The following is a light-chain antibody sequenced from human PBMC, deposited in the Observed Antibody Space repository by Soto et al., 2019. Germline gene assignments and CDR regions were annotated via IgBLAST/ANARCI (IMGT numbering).Light chain of an antibody. CDR1: QSVFSNSNNKNY. V-gene: IGKV4-1*01. CDR2: AAS. J-gene: IGKJ1*01. Sequence: DIVMTQSADSLAVSLGERATINCKSSQSVFSNSNNKNYLAWYQQKPGKAPKLLIYAASSLQSGVPSRFSGSGSGTDFTLTISSLQPEDFATYYCQQSYSTPWTFGQGTKVDIK. CDR3: QQSYSTPWT.